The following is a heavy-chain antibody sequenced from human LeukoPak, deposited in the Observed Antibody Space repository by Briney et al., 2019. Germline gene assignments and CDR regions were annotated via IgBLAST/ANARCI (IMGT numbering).Heavy chain of an antibody. CDR3: ARGVWNDEGLDS. D-gene: IGHD1-1*01. V-gene: IGHV3-21*01. Sequence: GGSLRLSCAASGFTFSSYSMNWVRQGPGKGLEWVSSISTSSSYIYYADSVKGRFTISRDNAKNSVYLQMNSLRAEDTAVYYCARGVWNDEGLDSWGQGTLVTVSS. CDR1: GFTFSSYS. CDR2: ISTSSSYI. J-gene: IGHJ4*02.